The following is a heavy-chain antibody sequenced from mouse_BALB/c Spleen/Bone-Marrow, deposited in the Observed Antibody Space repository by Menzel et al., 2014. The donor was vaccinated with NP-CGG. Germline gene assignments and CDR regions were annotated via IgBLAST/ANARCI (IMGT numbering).Heavy chain of an antibody. CDR1: GYSITSDYA. CDR3: ARGRDYFDY. Sequence: VHLQQSGPGLVKPSQSLSLTCTVTGYSITSDYAWHWIRQFPGNKLEWMGYIGYSGSTSYNPSLKSRISITRDTSKNQFFLQLNSVTTEDTATYYCARGRDYFDYWGQGTTLTVSS. V-gene: IGHV3-2*02. J-gene: IGHJ2*01. CDR2: IGYSGST.